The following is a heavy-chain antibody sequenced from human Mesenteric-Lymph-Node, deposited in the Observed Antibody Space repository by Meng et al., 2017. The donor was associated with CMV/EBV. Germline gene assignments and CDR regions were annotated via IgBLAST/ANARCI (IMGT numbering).Heavy chain of an antibody. D-gene: IGHD6-19*01. J-gene: IGHJ5*02. V-gene: IGHV3-30*02. CDR3: ATSGSSGWYPLA. Sequence: GGSLRLSCAASGFTFSSFGMHWVRQAPGKGLDWVAFIRPDGSDKYYADSVKGRFTISRDNSRDTLYLQLDSLRLEDTSVYYCATSGSSGWYPLAWGQGTLVTVSS. CDR1: GFTFSSFG. CDR2: IRPDGSDK.